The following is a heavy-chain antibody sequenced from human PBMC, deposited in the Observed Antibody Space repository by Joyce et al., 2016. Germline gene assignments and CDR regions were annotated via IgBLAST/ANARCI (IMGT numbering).Heavy chain of an antibody. CDR1: GFILRRYD. D-gene: IGHD3-9*01. CDR3: AKASLTGYYIGAYYFDY. V-gene: IGHV3-23*01. Sequence: EVQVLESGGGLVQPGGSLRLYCAVSGFILRRYDMSWVRQAPGKGLEWVSAISSSGDSTYYTDSVKGRFTVSRDNSKKILYLQMNTLRAEDTAVYYCAKASLTGYYIGAYYFDYWGQGTLVTVSS. CDR2: ISSSGDST. J-gene: IGHJ4*02.